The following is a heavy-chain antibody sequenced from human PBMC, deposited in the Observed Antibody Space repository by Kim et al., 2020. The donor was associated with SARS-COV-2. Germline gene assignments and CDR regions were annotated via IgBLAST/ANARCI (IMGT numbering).Heavy chain of an antibody. D-gene: IGHD1-26*01. V-gene: IGHV3-48*01. Sequence: SRSRTTKDNANSWKGRFTIHRDNAKNSLYLQMNSLRAEDTAVYYCAGRLDYGGQGTLVTVSS. J-gene: IGHJ4*02. CDR2: SRSRTTK. CDR3: AGRLDY.